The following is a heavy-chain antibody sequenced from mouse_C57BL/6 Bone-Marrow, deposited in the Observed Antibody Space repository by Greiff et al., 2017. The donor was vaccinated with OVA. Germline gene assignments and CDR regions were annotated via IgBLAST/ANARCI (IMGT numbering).Heavy chain of an antibody. Sequence: QVQLQQPGAELVRPGSSVKLSCKASGYTFTSYWMDWVKQRPGQGLEWIGNIYPSDSETHYNQKFKDKATLTVDKSSSTAYMQLSSLTSEDSAVYYCARSYDLFYYWGQGTTLTVSS. CDR2: IYPSDSET. CDR3: ARSYDLFYY. D-gene: IGHD2-3*01. CDR1: GYTFTSYW. J-gene: IGHJ2*01. V-gene: IGHV1-61*01.